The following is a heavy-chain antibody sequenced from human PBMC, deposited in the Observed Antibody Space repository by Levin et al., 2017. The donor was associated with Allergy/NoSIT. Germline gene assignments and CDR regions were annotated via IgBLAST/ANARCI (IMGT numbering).Heavy chain of an antibody. CDR2: IYSGGST. V-gene: IGHV3-53*01. CDR1: GFTVSSNY. Sequence: GESLKISCAASGFTVSSNYMSWVRQAPGKGLEWVSVIYSGGSTYYADSVKGRFTISRDNSKNTLYLQMNSLRAEDTAVYYCARFSEQQLWLGAFDYWGQGTLVTVSS. CDR3: ARFSEQQLWLGAFDY. J-gene: IGHJ4*02. D-gene: IGHD5-18*01.